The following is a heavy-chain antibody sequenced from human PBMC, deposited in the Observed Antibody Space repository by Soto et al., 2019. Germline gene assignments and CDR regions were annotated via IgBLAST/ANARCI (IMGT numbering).Heavy chain of an antibody. Sequence: ASVKVSCKASGYTFTSYGISWVRQAPGQGLEWMGWISAYNGNTNYAQKLQGRVTMTTDTSTRTAYMELRSLRSDDTAVYYCAIAAYYYDSSGYYGAFDIWGQGTMVTVSS. CDR1: GYTFTSYG. J-gene: IGHJ3*02. D-gene: IGHD3-22*01. CDR2: ISAYNGNT. CDR3: AIAAYYYDSSGYYGAFDI. V-gene: IGHV1-18*01.